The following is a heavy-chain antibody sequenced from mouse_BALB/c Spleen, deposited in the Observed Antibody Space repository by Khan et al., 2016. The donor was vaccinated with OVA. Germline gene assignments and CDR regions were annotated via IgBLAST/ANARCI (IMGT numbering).Heavy chain of an antibody. V-gene: IGHV1-9*01. J-gene: IGHJ4*01. CDR3: SRGELGHAMDY. CDR2: ILPGSVSI. D-gene: IGHD4-1*01. CDR1: GYTFSSYW. Sequence: QVQLKQSGAEVMKPGASVKISCKTTGYTFSSYWIEWVKQTPGHGLEWIGEILPGSVSIKYNEKFKGKATFTAETSTNTAYIQFSSLTSEDSAVYYCSRGELGHAMDYWGQGTSVAVSS.